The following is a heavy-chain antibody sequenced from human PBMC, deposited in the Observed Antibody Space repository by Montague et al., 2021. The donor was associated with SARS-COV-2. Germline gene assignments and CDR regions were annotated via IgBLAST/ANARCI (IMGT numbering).Heavy chain of an antibody. J-gene: IGHJ6*02. Sequence: SLRLSCAASGFIFEMHGMHWARQAPGKGLEWLSYIGDSSGTIKSADSVKGRFTISRDNSKNSVYLQMNSLRAEDTAVYYCARDRVTLLRGDQFANSYYGLDVWGQGTTVTVSS. D-gene: IGHD3-10*01. V-gene: IGHV3-48*04. CDR2: IGDSSGTI. CDR1: GFIFEMHG. CDR3: ARDRVTLLRGDQFANSYYGLDV.